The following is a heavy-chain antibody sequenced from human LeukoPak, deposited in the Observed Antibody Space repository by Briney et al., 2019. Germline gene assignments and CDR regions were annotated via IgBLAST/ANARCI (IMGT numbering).Heavy chain of an antibody. D-gene: IGHD3-22*01. V-gene: IGHV4-34*01. CDR2: INHSGST. CDR1: GGSFSGYY. J-gene: IGHJ4*02. CDR3: ARTYYDSWGYYEVTY. Sequence: SETLSLTCAVYGGSFSGYYWSWIRQPPGKGLEWIGEINHSGSTNYNPSLKSRVTISVDPSKNQFSLRLRSVTAADTAVYYCARTYYDSWGYYEVTYWGQGTLVTVSS.